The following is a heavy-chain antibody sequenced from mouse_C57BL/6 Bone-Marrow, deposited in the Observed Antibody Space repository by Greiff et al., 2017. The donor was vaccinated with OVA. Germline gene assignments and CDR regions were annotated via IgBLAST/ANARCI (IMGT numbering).Heavy chain of an antibody. CDR3: ARLYYSYPWFAH. CDR2: INSDGGST. V-gene: IGHV5-2*03. D-gene: IGHD2-12*01. Sequence: DVKLVESGGGLVQPGESLKLSCESNEYEFPSHDMSWVRKTPEKRLELVAAINSDGGSTYYPDTMVRRFIISRDNTKKTLYLQMSSLRSEDTAMYYCARLYYSYPWFAHWGQGTLVTVSA. CDR1: EYEFPSHD. J-gene: IGHJ3*01.